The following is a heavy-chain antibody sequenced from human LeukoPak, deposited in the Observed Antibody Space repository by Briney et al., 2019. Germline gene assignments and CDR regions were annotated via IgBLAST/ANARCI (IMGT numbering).Heavy chain of an antibody. CDR2: VTGRGTT. V-gene: IGHV3-23*01. D-gene: IGHD2-21*01. Sequence: GGSLRLSCAASGFIFSNYSMNWVRQAPGKGLEWVSTVTGRGTTYYAESVKGRFTSSRGNSKNPMSLEMNSLRAEDTAVYYCATDPVGDCCGFDHWGQGTLVTVSS. CDR3: ATDPVGDCCGFDH. CDR1: GFIFSNYS. J-gene: IGHJ4*02.